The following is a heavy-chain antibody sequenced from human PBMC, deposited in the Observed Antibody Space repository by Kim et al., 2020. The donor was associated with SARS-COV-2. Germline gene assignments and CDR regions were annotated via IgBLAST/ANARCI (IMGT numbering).Heavy chain of an antibody. Sequence: SGPTLVKATQTLTLTCTFSGFSLSTSGIGVGWIRQPPGKALEWLAFIYWDADKRYSPSLRSRLTITTDTSRTQAVLTMTNVNPMDTATYYFAHRRIWNGDWDKGYFDYWGQGTLVTVSS. J-gene: IGHJ4*02. CDR2: IYWDADK. V-gene: IGHV2-5*02. D-gene: IGHD4-17*01. CDR3: AHRRIWNGDWDKGYFDY. CDR1: GFSLSTSGIG.